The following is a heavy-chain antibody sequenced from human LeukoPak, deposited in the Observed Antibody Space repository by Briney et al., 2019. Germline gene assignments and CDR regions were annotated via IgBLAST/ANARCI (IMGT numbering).Heavy chain of an antibody. CDR3: ARRGQVWSGYKYYYYMDV. D-gene: IGHD3-3*01. J-gene: IGHJ6*03. CDR1: GYSFTSYW. CDR2: IYPGDSDT. V-gene: IGHV5-51*01. Sequence: GESLKISCKGSGYSFTSYWIGWVRQMPGKGLEWMGIIYPGDSDTRYSPSFQGQVTISADKSISTAYLQWSSLKASDTAMYYCARRGQVWSGYKYYYYMDVWGKGPTVTVSS.